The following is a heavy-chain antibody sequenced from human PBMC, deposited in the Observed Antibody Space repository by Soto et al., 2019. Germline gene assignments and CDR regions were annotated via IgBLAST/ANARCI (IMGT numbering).Heavy chain of an antibody. CDR1: GGSISSGGYY. CDR2: IYYSGST. CDR3: ATDREIGSGYYGIDY. D-gene: IGHD3-22*01. J-gene: IGHJ4*02. Sequence: SETLSLTCTVSGGSISSGGYYWRWIRQHPGKGLEWIGYIYYSGSTHYNPSLKSRVTISVDTSKNQFSLKLSSVTAADTAVYYCATDREIGSGYYGIDYWGQGTLVTVSS. V-gene: IGHV4-31*03.